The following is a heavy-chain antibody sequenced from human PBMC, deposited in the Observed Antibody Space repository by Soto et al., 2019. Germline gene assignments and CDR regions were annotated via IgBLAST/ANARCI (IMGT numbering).Heavy chain of an antibody. D-gene: IGHD2-15*01. V-gene: IGHV3-15*01. CDR2: IKSKTDGGTT. Sequence: PGGSLRLSCAASGFTFSNAWMSWVRQAPGKGLEWVGRIKSKTDGGTTDYAAPVKGRFTISRDDSKNTLYLQMNSLKTEDTAVYYCTTSLGYCSGGGCYAGIDYWGQGTLVTVSS. J-gene: IGHJ4*02. CDR1: GFTFSNAW. CDR3: TTSLGYCSGGGCYAGIDY.